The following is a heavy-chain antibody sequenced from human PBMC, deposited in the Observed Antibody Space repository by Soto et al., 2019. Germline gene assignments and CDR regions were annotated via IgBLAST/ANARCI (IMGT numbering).Heavy chain of an antibody. J-gene: IGHJ6*02. Sequence: PSETLSLTCTVSGASISSSNYYWGRIRQPPGRGLEWIGTMYYSGRTYYNPSLKSRVTTSVDTSKNQFSLKLSAVTATDTAVYYCARHGNTVTTGYYYGMDVWGQGTTVTVSS. V-gene: IGHV4-39*01. CDR3: ARHGNTVTTGYYYGMDV. D-gene: IGHD4-17*01. CDR1: GASISSSNYY. CDR2: MYYSGRT.